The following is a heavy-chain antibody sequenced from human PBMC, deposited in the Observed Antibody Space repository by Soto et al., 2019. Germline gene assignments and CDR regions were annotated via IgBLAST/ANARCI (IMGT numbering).Heavy chain of an antibody. CDR1: GFTFTRYS. V-gene: IGHV3-21*06. J-gene: IGHJ4*02. CDR3: ARESEDLTPNFDY. Sequence: SLRLSCAASGFTFTRYSMNWVRQAPGKGLEWVSSISSTTNYIYYGDSMKGRFTISRDNAKNSLYLEMNSLRAEDTAVYYCARESEDLTPNFDYWGQGTLVTVSS. CDR2: ISSTTNYI.